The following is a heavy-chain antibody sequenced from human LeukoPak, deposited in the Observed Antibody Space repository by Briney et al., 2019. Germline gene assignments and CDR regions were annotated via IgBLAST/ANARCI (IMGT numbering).Heavy chain of an antibody. CDR3: ARANYYDSSGYSLYYFDY. D-gene: IGHD3-22*01. J-gene: IGHJ4*02. CDR1: GYTFISYY. CDR2: INPSGGST. Sequence: ASVKVSCKASGYTFISYYMHWVRQAPGQGLEWMGIINPSGGSTSYAQKFQGRVTMTRDTSTSTVYMELSSLRSEDTAVYYCARANYYDSSGYSLYYFDYWGQGTLVTVSS. V-gene: IGHV1-46*01.